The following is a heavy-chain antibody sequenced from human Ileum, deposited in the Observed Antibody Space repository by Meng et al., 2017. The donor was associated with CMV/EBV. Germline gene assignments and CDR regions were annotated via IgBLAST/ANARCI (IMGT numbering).Heavy chain of an antibody. CDR3: ARGRVAQDY. CDR2: IYNSGKT. CDR1: GDSITTGNSY. V-gene: IGHV4-30-4*01. Sequence: VHVQGSGPGLVKPSATLSLICSVSGDSITTGNSYWSWIRQAPGKDMEWIGYIYNSGKTDCNPSLKSRVTISIDTSKNQFSLKLTSVTAADTAVYYCARGRVAQDYWGQGTLVTVSS. J-gene: IGHJ4*02.